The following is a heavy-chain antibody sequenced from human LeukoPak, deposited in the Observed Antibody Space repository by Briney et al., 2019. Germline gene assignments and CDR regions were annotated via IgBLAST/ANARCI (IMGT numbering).Heavy chain of an antibody. D-gene: IGHD5-12*01. Sequence: GGSLRLSCAASGFTFDDYAMHWVRQAPGKGLEWVSGVSGSGTTTYYADSVRGRFSISRDNSKNTLYLQMNSLRAEDTAIYYCARSESRGYSGYDYYAFDIWGQGTMVTVSS. V-gene: IGHV3-23*01. CDR1: GFTFDDYA. J-gene: IGHJ3*02. CDR3: ARSESRGYSGYDYYAFDI. CDR2: VSGSGTTT.